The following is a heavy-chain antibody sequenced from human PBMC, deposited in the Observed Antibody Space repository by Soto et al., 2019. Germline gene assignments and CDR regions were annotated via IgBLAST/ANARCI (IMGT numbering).Heavy chain of an antibody. Sequence: AGGSLRLSCVASGFTFSNYWMHWVRQAPGKGLVWVSGVNSDGSGTRYVDSVKGRFTISRDNAKNSLFLQMNTLRAEDTAVYYCAKDHSVSTPLDGIYVWGHWSTVTVSS. CDR2: VNSDGSGT. CDR3: AKDHSVSTPLDGIYV. V-gene: IGHV3-74*01. J-gene: IGHJ6*02. CDR1: GFTFSNYW. D-gene: IGHD2-15*01.